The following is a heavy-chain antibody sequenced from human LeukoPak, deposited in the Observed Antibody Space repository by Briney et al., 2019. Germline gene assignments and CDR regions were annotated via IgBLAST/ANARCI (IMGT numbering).Heavy chain of an antibody. CDR1: GYTFTGYY. CDR2: INPNSGGT. V-gene: IGHV1-2*02. Sequence: ASVNVSCKASGYTFTGYYMHWVRQAPGQGLEWMEWINPNSGGTNYAQKFQGRVTMTRDTSISTAYMELSRLRSDDTALYYCAKDKDAVTPYYFDYWGQGTLVTVSS. CDR3: AKDKDAVTPYYFDY. D-gene: IGHD4-17*01. J-gene: IGHJ4*02.